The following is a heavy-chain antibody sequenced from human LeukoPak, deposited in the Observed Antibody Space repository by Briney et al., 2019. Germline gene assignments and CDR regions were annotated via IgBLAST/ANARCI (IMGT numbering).Heavy chain of an antibody. Sequence: GRSLRLSCAASGSTFSSYGMHWVRQALGKGLEWVAVIWYDGSNKYYADSVKGRFTISSDNSKNTLYLQMNSLRAEDTAVYYCARVSSPLYYYGMDVWGQGTTVTVSS. CDR1: GSTFSSYG. CDR3: ARVSSPLYYYGMDV. V-gene: IGHV3-33*01. J-gene: IGHJ6*02. CDR2: IWYDGSNK.